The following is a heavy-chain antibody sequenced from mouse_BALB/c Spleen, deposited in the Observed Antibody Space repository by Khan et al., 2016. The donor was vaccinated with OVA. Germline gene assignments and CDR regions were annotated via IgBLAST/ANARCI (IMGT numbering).Heavy chain of an antibody. CDR2: INSDGSYT. V-gene: IGHV5-6*01. D-gene: IGHD4-1*01. CDR1: GFTFSNYC. CDR3: ASHLTGSFAY. Sequence: EVELMESGGDLVKPGGSLKLSCAASGFTFSNYCMSWVRQIPDKRLEWVATINSDGSYTYYPDSVKGRFTISRNNAKNTLYLEMSSLKSDDTAMYYCASHLTGSFAYWGQGTLVTVFA. J-gene: IGHJ3*01.